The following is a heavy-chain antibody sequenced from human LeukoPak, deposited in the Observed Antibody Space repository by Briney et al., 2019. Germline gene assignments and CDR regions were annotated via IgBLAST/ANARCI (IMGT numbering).Heavy chain of an antibody. Sequence: ASVKVSCKTSGYTFTNLDINWLRQAPGQGLEWMGWMSPNSGDTGYAQKFEGRVSMTRDIFKSTAYMELSSLRSEDTAIYYCASNPPNTGDFYYWGLGTLVTVSS. J-gene: IGHJ4*02. CDR3: ASNPPNTGDFYY. CDR2: MSPNSGDT. V-gene: IGHV1-8*01. D-gene: IGHD1-1*01. CDR1: GYTFTNLD.